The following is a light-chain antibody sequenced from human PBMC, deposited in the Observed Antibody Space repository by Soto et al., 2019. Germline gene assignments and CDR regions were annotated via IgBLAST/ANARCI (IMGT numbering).Light chain of an antibody. V-gene: IGKV1-5*03. Sequence: DIQMTRSPSTLSASVGDRVTITCRASQSISSWLAWYQQKPGKAPTLLIYKASSLVIGVPARFSGSGSGTLFTLTISSQEPDDFPTYYYQQSNSYWTFGQGTQVEIK. J-gene: IGKJ1*01. CDR1: QSISSW. CDR3: QQSNSYWT. CDR2: KAS.